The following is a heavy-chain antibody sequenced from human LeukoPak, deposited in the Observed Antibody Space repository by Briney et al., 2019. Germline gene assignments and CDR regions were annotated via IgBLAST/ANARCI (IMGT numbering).Heavy chain of an antibody. J-gene: IGHJ3*02. CDR2: ISSSSSYI. CDR1: GFTFSSYA. Sequence: GGSLRLSCAASGFTFSSYAMSWVRQAPGKGLEWVSSISSSSSYIYYADSVKGRFTISRDNAKNSLYLQMNSLRAEDTAVYYCARDKTSAFDIWGQGTMVTVSS. CDR3: ARDKTSAFDI. D-gene: IGHD1-1*01. V-gene: IGHV3-21*01.